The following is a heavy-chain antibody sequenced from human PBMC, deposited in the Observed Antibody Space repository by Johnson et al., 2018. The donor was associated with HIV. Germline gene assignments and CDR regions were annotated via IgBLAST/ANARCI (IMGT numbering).Heavy chain of an antibody. CDR2: IKQDGSEK. CDR1: GFSFTNAW. Sequence: VQLVESGGGLVKPGGSLRLSCAASGFSFTNAWMSWVRQAPGKGLEWVANIKQDGSEKYYVDSVKGRFTISRDNAKNSLYLQMNSLRAEDTAVYYCARDQRHIAAAGLDAFDIWGQGTMVTVSS. J-gene: IGHJ3*02. D-gene: IGHD6-13*01. V-gene: IGHV3-7*03. CDR3: ARDQRHIAAAGLDAFDI.